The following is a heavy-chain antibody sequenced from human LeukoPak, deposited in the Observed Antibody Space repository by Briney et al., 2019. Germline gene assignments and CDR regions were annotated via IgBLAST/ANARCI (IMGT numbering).Heavy chain of an antibody. D-gene: IGHD6-19*01. V-gene: IGHV3-21*01. CDR3: ARDMAGYSSGPGY. CDR2: VSGGSSYI. J-gene: IGHJ4*02. CDR1: GFTFNSYA. Sequence: GGSLRLSCAASGFTFNSYALSWVRQAPGKGLEWVSSVSGGSSYIYYADSVKGRFTIFRDNAKNSLYLQMNSLRAEDTAVYYCARDMAGYSSGPGYWGQGTLVTVSS.